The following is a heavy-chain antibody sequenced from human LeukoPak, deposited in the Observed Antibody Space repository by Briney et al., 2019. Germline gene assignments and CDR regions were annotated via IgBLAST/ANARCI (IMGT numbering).Heavy chain of an antibody. D-gene: IGHD4-17*01. Sequence: SVKVSCKASGGTFSSYAISWVRQAPGQGLEWMGRIIPILGIANYAQKFRGRVTITADKSTSTAYMELSSLRSEDTAVYYCAKKSDYGDYVRGTDVWGQGTTVTVSS. CDR3: AKKSDYGDYVRGTDV. CDR2: IIPILGIA. CDR1: GGTFSSYA. J-gene: IGHJ6*02. V-gene: IGHV1-69*04.